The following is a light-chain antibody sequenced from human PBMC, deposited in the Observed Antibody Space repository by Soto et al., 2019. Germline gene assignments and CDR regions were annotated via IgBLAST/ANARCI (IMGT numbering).Light chain of an antibody. Sequence: QSVLTQPASVSGSPGQSITISCTGTSSDVGSYNLVSWYQQHPGKATKLMIYEGSKRPSGVSNRFSGSKSGNTASLTISGLQAEDEADYYCCSYAGSSTLGVFGTGTRSPS. CDR2: EGS. CDR3: CSYAGSSTLGV. J-gene: IGLJ1*01. V-gene: IGLV2-23*01. CDR1: SSDVGSYNL.